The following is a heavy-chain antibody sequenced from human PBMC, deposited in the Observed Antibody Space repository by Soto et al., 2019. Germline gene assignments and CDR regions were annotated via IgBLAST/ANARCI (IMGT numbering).Heavy chain of an antibody. D-gene: IGHD6-13*01. V-gene: IGHV3-74*01. CDR1: GFTFSSYW. J-gene: IGHJ4*02. Sequence: PGGSLRLSCAASGFTFSSYWMHWVRQAPGKGLVWVSRINSDGSSTSYADSVKGRFTISRDNAKNTLYLQMNSLRAEDTAVYYCARDYSIAAAGTPYYFDYWGQGTLVTVSS. CDR3: ARDYSIAAAGTPYYFDY. CDR2: INSDGSST.